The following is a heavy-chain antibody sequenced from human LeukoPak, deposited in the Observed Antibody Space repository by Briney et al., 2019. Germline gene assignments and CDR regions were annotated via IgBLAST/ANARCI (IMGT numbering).Heavy chain of an antibody. J-gene: IGHJ4*02. CDR2: IYSGGST. CDR1: GFTVSSNY. V-gene: IGHV3-66*01. Sequence: PGGSLRLSCAASGFTVSSNYMSWVRQAPGKGLEGVSVIYSGGSTYYSDSVKGRFTISRDNSNNTLYLQMNSLRAEDTAVYYCARTYSSSWGDYFDYWGQGTLVTVSS. D-gene: IGHD6-13*01. CDR3: ARTYSSSWGDYFDY.